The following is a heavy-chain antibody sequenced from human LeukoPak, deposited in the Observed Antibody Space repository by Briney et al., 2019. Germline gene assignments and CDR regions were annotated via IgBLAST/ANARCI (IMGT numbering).Heavy chain of an antibody. CDR3: VKSCSSTSCYYRPLDY. Sequence: GGSLRLSCSASGFTFSRYAMHWVRQAPGKGLEYVSAISSNGGSTYYADSVKGRFTISRDNSKNTLYLQMSSLRAEDTAVYYCVKSCSSTSCYYRPLDYWGQGTLVTVSS. J-gene: IGHJ4*02. V-gene: IGHV3-64D*06. CDR1: GFTFSRYA. D-gene: IGHD2-2*01. CDR2: ISSNGGST.